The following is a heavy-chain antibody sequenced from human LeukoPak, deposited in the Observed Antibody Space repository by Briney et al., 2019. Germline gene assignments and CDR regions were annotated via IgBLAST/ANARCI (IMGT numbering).Heavy chain of an antibody. J-gene: IGHJ4*02. CDR1: GGTFSSYA. D-gene: IGHD2-2*01. CDR2: IIPIFGTA. CDR3: AHGSMYQLDY. Sequence: SVKVSCKASGGTFSSYAISWVRQAPGQGLEWMGGIIPIFGTANYAQKFRGRVTITADKSTRTAYMELSSLRAEDTAVYYCAHGSMYQLDYWGQGTLVTVSS. V-gene: IGHV1-69*06.